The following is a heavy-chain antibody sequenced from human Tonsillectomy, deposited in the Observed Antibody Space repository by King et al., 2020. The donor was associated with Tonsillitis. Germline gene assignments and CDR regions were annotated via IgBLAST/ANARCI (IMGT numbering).Heavy chain of an antibody. CDR1: GFTFSSYS. V-gene: IGHV3-21*01. Sequence: AQLVQSGGGLVKPGGSLRLSCAASGFTFSSYSMNWVRQAPGKGLEWVSSISSSSSYIYYADSVKGRFTISRDNAKNSLYLQMNSLRAEDTAVYYCARVGVSFLYYYYGMDVWGQGTTVTVSS. J-gene: IGHJ6*02. CDR3: ARVGVSFLYYYYGMDV. D-gene: IGHD3-16*01. CDR2: ISSSSSYI.